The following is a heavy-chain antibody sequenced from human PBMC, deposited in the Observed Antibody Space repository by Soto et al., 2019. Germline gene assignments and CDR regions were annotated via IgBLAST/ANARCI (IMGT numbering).Heavy chain of an antibody. V-gene: IGHV1-2*02. D-gene: IGHD3-16*01. CDR3: ASWDGMDV. J-gene: IGHJ6*02. CDR1: GYTLINFY. Sequence: ASVKVSCKSSGYTLINFYLHWVRQAPGQGLEWMGWINPHSGDTYYAEKFQGRVTISVDTSKNQFSLKLSSVTAADTAVYYCASWDGMDVWGQGTTVTVSS. CDR2: INPHSGDT.